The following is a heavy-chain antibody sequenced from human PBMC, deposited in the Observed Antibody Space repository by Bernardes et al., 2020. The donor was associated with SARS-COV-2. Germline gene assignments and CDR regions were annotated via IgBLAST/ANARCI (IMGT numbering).Heavy chain of an antibody. D-gene: IGHD6-19*01. CDR3: ARSPGQWLAAHFDY. CDR1: GYTFTRYG. CDR2: ISTHTGAT. V-gene: IGHV1-18*01. J-gene: IGHJ4*02. Sequence: AAWKDSCKASGYTFTRYGITWVRQAPGQGPEWVGWISTHTGATTYAQKLQDRVTMTTDTSTSTAYMEVRSLRSDDTAVYYCARSPGQWLAAHFDYWGQGTLVIVSS.